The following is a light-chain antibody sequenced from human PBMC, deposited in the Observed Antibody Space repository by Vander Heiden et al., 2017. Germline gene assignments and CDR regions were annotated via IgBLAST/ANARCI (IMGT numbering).Light chain of an antibody. V-gene: IGKV1-6*01. J-gene: IGKJ4*01. CDR2: STS. CDR1: QDIRKD. CDR3: RQDDFYPRT. Sequence: AVQMTQSPSSLSASLGDRVTIICRASQDIRKDLCWFQQKPGKAPKLLISSTSNLQSGVPSRFSGSGSGTYFTLTINNFQPDDFATYYCRQDDFYPRTFGGGTRVDIK.